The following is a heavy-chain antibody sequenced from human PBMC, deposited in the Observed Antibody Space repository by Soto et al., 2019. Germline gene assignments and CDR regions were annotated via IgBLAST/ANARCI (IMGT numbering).Heavy chain of an antibody. CDR2: ISYDGSNK. Sequence: QVQLVESGGGVVQPGRSLRPSCAASGFTFSSYAMHWVRQAPGKGLEWVAVISYDGSNKYYADSVKGRFTISRDNSKNTLYLQMNSLRAEDTAVYYCARAMGGLYYYYYGMDVWGQGTTVTVSS. CDR3: ARAMGGLYYYYYGMDV. V-gene: IGHV3-30-3*01. CDR1: GFTFSSYA. J-gene: IGHJ6*02. D-gene: IGHD1-26*01.